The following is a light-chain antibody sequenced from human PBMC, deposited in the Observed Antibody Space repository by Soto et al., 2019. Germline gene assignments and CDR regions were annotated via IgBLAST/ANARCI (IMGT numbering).Light chain of an antibody. J-gene: IGLJ3*02. CDR2: VNN. Sequence: QSVLTQPPSVSGAPGQRVTISCTGSSSNIGAGYDVHWYQQLPGTAPKLLIYVNNNRPSGVPDRFSASKSGTSACLVITGLQAEDEADYYCQSYDSSLSTSGVFGGGTKVTVL. V-gene: IGLV1-40*01. CDR3: QSYDSSLSTSGV. CDR1: SSNIGAGYD.